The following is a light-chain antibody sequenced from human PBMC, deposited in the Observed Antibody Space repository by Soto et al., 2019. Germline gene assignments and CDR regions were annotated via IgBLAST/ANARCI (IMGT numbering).Light chain of an antibody. CDR3: QQYDTSPPMYT. V-gene: IGKV3-20*01. CDR1: QSVSNNY. CDR2: GAS. Sequence: EIVLTQSPGTLSLSPGERATLSCRASQSVSNNYLAWYQQKPGQAPRLLIYGASTRAAGIPDRFSGSGSGTDFTLTISRLEPDDVAVYYCQQYDTSPPMYTFGQGTKV. J-gene: IGKJ2*01.